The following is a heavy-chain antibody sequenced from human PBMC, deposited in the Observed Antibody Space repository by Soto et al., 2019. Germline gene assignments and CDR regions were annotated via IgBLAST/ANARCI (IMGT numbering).Heavy chain of an antibody. D-gene: IGHD3-10*01. CDR1: GFVFSNAW. CDR3: TTDSYSSMVEVRFDY. Sequence: GGSLRLSCAGSGFVFSNAWINWVRHVPGKGLEWVGRIKSRALGGTTDFAAPVRGRFAITRDDSRNVAYMQMNSLHTEDTAVYYCTTDSYSSMVEVRFDYWGHGTLVT. J-gene: IGHJ4*01. V-gene: IGHV3-15*07. CDR2: IKSRALGGTT.